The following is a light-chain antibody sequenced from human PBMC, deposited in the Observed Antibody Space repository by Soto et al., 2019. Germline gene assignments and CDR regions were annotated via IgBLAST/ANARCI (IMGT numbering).Light chain of an antibody. CDR2: KAS. CDR1: EILNKW. Sequence: IQMTQSPSSLSSSVGERVTIVCRAGEILNKWLAWYQQKPGQAPKILISKASNLGKGVPSRFSGSGSETEFTLTISSLQPDDFATYYCQQYNSYWTFGQGTKVDIK. J-gene: IGKJ1*01. CDR3: QQYNSYWT. V-gene: IGKV1-5*03.